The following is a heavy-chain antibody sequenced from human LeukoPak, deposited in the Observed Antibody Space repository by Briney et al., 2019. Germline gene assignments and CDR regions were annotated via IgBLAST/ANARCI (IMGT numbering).Heavy chain of an antibody. V-gene: IGHV1-2*06. J-gene: IGHJ4*02. CDR3: ARERYDVGDYSFDL. CDR2: INPNSGGT. CDR1: GYTFTGYY. D-gene: IGHD2-21*01. Sequence: GASVKVSCKASGYTFTGYYMHWVRQAPGQGLEWMGRINPNSGGTNYAQKFQGRVTMTRDTSISTAYMELSRLRSDGRAVYCCARERYDVGDYSFDLWGQGTLVTVFS.